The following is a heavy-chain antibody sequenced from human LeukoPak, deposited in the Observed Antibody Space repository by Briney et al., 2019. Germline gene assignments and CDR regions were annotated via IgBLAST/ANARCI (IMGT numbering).Heavy chain of an antibody. J-gene: IGHJ5*02. CDR1: GGSISSYY. CDR3: ARDARAIGGSSWYPTWFDP. Sequence: PSGTLSLTCTVSGGSISSYYWSWIRQPPGKGLEWIGYIFDSGSTNYNPSLKSRVTISVDTSKNQFSLKLSSVTAADTAVYYCARDARAIGGSSWYPTWFDPWGQGTLVTVSS. CDR2: IFDSGST. V-gene: IGHV4-59*01. D-gene: IGHD6-13*01.